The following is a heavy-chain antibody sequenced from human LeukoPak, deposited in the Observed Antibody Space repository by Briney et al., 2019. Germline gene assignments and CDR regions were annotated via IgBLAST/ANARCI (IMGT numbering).Heavy chain of an antibody. CDR3: AREGAGAPRHFDY. CDR1: GFTFSDYY. CDR2: ISNSGSII. J-gene: IGHJ4*02. Sequence: GGSLRLSCAASGFTFSDYYMSWIRQAPGKGLEWVSYISNSGSIIYYADSVKGRFTISRDNGKNSLSLQMNSLRAEDTAVYYCAREGAGAPRHFDYWGQGTLVTVSS. V-gene: IGHV3-11*04. D-gene: IGHD1-26*01.